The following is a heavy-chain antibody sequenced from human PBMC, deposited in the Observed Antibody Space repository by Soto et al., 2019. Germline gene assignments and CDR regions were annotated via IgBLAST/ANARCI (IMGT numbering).Heavy chain of an antibody. J-gene: IGHJ4*02. Sequence: GGSLTHACAAAGFTFTSYTLACFRQAPGKGLEWVSSISGSGGSPSYADSVQGRFTISRDNSRNALSLQMNSLRAEDTAIYYCAGHLRSYSPRSPVDYWGQGTLVTVSS. CDR2: ISGSGGSP. CDR3: AGHLRSYSPRSPVDY. D-gene: IGHD1-26*01. V-gene: IGHV3-23*01. CDR1: GFTFTSYT.